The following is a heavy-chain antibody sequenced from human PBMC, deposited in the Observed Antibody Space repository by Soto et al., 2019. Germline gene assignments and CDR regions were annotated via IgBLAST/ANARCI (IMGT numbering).Heavy chain of an antibody. CDR3: ARGPAAVPAAMSTRYYYYYYMDV. CDR2: MNPNSGNT. V-gene: IGHV1-8*01. J-gene: IGHJ6*03. Sequence: GASVKVSCKASGYTFTSYDINWVRQATGQGLEWMGWMNPNSGNTGYAQKFQGRVTMTRNTSISTAYMELSSLRSEDTAVYYCARGPAAVPAAMSTRYYYYYYMDVWGKGITVTVS. CDR1: GYTFTSYD. D-gene: IGHD2-2*01.